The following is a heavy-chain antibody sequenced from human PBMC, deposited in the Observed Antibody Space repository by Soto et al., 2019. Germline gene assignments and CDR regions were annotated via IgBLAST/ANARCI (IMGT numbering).Heavy chain of an antibody. Sequence: PSETLSLTCDVSGASISSNYLWTWVRQPPGKGLEWIGEISHSGTTNYSPSLKSRVTISVDKSKNQFSLKLSSVIAADTAIYYCARDEDKDGHKFFACWGQGVLVTVSS. CDR3: ARDEDKDGHKFFAC. CDR1: GASISSNYL. V-gene: IGHV4-4*02. CDR2: ISHSGTT. D-gene: IGHD2-21*01. J-gene: IGHJ4*02.